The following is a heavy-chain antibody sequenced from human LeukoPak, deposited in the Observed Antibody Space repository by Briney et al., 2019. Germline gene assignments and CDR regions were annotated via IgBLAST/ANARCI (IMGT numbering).Heavy chain of an antibody. CDR1: GYSLTSFD. CDR3: ARGGSSSSYYNNYGMDV. J-gene: IGHJ6*02. Sequence: ASVKVSCKASGYSLTSFDINWVRQGSGQGLEWMGWMNPKRGNTGYAPTFQGRVTITRDTSIDTAFMELSSLRPDDTAVYYCARGGSSSSYYNNYGMDVWGQGTTNTVSS. V-gene: IGHV1-8*01. CDR2: MNPKRGNT. D-gene: IGHD6-13*01.